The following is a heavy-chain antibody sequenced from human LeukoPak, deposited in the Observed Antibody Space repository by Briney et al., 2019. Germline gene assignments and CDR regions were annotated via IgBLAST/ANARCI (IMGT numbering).Heavy chain of an antibody. Sequence: PSETLSLTCAVSGGSISSSNWWSWVRQPPGKGLEWIGEIYHSGSTNYNPSLKSRVTISVDKSKNQFSLKLSSVTAADTAVYYCASYPSYSSGWYYFDYWGQGTLVTVSS. CDR2: IYHSGST. V-gene: IGHV4-4*02. CDR3: ASYPSYSSGWYYFDY. D-gene: IGHD6-19*01. J-gene: IGHJ4*02. CDR1: GGSISSSNW.